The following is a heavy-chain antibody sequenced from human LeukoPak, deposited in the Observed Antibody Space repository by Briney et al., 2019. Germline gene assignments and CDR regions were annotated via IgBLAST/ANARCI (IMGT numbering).Heavy chain of an antibody. V-gene: IGHV1-69*04. CDR1: GGTHLSYA. D-gene: IGHD4-23*01. Sequence: ASVKVSCQGSGGTHLSYAINWVRQAPGQELEWMGRSFSILGIANYAQKFQGRVTITADKSTRTAYLELSSLRSEDTAGYYCARADNDYCGVGRPSVSFYYWGQGTLVTVSS. J-gene: IGHJ4*02. CDR2: SFSILGIA. CDR3: ARADNDYCGVGRPSVSFYY.